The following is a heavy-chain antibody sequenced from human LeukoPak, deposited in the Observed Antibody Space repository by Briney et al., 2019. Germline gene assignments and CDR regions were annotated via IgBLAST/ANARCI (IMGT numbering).Heavy chain of an antibody. CDR3: TRGGFCSGGTCYPFNAFDI. Sequence: PGGSLRLSRAASGFTFSSHEMNWVRQAPGKGLEWVSYISSSVDSIFYADSVKGRFTISRDNTKNSLYLQMNSLRAEDTALYFCTRGGFCSGGTCYPFNAFDIWGQGTMVTVSS. D-gene: IGHD2-15*01. CDR1: GFTFSSHE. V-gene: IGHV3-48*03. J-gene: IGHJ3*02. CDR2: ISSSVDSI.